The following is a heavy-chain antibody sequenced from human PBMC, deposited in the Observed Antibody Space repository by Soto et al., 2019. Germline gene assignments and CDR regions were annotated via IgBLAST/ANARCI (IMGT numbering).Heavy chain of an antibody. J-gene: IGHJ4*02. V-gene: IGHV4-30-4*01. CDR1: GGSISSGDYY. Sequence: TLSLTCTVSGGSISSGDYYWSWIRQPPGKGLEWIGYIYYSGSTYYNPSLKSRVTISVDTSKNQFSLKLSSVTAADTAVYYCARENPLDYGDYGAYFDYWGQGTLVTVSS. CDR2: IYYSGST. CDR3: ARENPLDYGDYGAYFDY. D-gene: IGHD4-17*01.